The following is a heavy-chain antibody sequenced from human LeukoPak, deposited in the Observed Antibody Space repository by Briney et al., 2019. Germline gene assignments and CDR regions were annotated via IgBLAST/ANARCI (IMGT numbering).Heavy chain of an antibody. CDR2: IKTDTGGGTA. J-gene: IGHJ4*02. Sequence: GGSLRLSCAASGFTFSNAWMSWVRQAPGKGLEWVGRIKTDTGGGTADYAAPVKGRFTISRDDSKNTLYLQMNSLKTEDTAVYYCTTDPYVGVHFDYWGQGILVTVSS. CDR3: TTDPYVGVHFDY. V-gene: IGHV3-15*01. CDR1: GFTFSNAW. D-gene: IGHD1-26*01.